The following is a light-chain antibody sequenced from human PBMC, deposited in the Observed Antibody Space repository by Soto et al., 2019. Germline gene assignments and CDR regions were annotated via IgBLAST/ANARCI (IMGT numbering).Light chain of an antibody. Sequence: LTQPASVSGSPGQSIAISCIGSSSDVGGYNYVSWHQQHPGKAPKVVIYDVSNRPSGVSDRFSGSKSGNTASLTISGLQAEDEADYYCSSYTSSSTYVFGTGTKVTVL. CDR3: SSYTSSSTYV. CDR1: SSDVGGYNY. V-gene: IGLV2-14*01. CDR2: DVS. J-gene: IGLJ1*01.